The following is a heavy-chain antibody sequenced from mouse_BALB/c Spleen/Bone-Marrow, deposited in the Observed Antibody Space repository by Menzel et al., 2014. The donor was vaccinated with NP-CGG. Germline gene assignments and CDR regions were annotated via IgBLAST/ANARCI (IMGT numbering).Heavy chain of an antibody. CDR1: GFSLTNYG. CDR2: IWSDGST. Sequence: AKLMESGPGLVAPSQSLSITCTISGFSLTNYGVHWVRQPPGKGLEWLVVIWSDGSTTYNSAFKSRLSISKDNSKSQVFLKMNSLQTDDTAMYYCARHRYYAMDYWGQGTSVTGSS. CDR3: ARHRYYAMDY. V-gene: IGHV2-6-1*01. J-gene: IGHJ4*01.